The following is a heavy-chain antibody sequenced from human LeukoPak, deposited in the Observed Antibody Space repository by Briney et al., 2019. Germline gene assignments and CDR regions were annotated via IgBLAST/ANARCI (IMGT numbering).Heavy chain of an antibody. D-gene: IGHD3-22*01. CDR3: ARGRDYYDSSGYYWYFDL. V-gene: IGHV4-34*01. Sequence: SETLSLTCTVSGGSFSGYYWSWIRQPPGKGLEWIGEINHSGSTNYNPSLKSRVTISVDTSKNQFSLKLSSVTAADTAVYYCARGRDYYDSSGYYWYFDLWGRGTLVTVSS. CDR1: GGSFSGYY. J-gene: IGHJ2*01. CDR2: INHSGST.